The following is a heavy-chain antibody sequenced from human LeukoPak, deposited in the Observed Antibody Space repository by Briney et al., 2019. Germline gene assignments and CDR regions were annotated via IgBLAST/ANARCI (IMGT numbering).Heavy chain of an antibody. D-gene: IGHD1-1*01. CDR2: IIPIFGTA. Sequence: GSSVKVSCKASGGTFSSYAISWARQAPGQGLEWMGGIIPIFGTANYAQKFQGRVTITADESTSTAYMELSSLRSEDTAVYYCARSTQLDRYYYGMDVWGQGTTVTVSS. CDR1: GGTFSSYA. J-gene: IGHJ6*02. CDR3: ARSTQLDRYYYGMDV. V-gene: IGHV1-69*01.